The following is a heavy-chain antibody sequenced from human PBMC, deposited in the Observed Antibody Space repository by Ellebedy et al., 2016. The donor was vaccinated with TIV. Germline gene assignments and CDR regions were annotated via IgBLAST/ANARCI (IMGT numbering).Heavy chain of an antibody. D-gene: IGHD3-22*01. CDR1: VGTFSSYT. V-gene: IGHV1-69*13. CDR3: ARDSSGYYYTVGAFDI. Sequence: AASVKVSCKASVGTFSSYTISWVRQAPGQGLEWMGGIIPIFATANYAQKFQGRVTITADESTSTAYMELSSLRSEDTAVYYCARDSSGYYYTVGAFDIWGQGTMVTVSS. CDR2: IIPIFATA. J-gene: IGHJ3*02.